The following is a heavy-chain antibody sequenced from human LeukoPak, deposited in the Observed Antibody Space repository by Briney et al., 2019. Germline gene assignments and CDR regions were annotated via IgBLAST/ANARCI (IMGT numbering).Heavy chain of an antibody. V-gene: IGHV4-31*03. J-gene: IGHJ4*02. CDR1: GTSISRSGYY. CDR2: TYYSGST. D-gene: IGHD1-26*01. Sequence: PSETLSLTCTVSGTSISRSGYYWSWIRQHPGKGLECIGFTYYSGSTHYNPSLESRVTISVDTSENQLSLKLNSVTAADTAVYYGVGGSYPLEYWGQGALVTVSS. CDR3: VGGSYPLEY.